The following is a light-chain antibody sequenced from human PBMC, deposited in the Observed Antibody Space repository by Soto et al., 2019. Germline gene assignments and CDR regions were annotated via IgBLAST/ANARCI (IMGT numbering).Light chain of an antibody. V-gene: IGKV3-11*01. CDR3: QQRSNWLLT. CDR2: DAF. Sequence: EIVLTQSPATLSLSPGERATLSCRASQSVGSSLAWYQQRPGQAPRLLIYDAFIRATGIPARFSGSESGTDFTLTISSLEPEDFAVYYCQQRSNWLLTFGQGTRLEIK. CDR1: QSVGSS. J-gene: IGKJ5*01.